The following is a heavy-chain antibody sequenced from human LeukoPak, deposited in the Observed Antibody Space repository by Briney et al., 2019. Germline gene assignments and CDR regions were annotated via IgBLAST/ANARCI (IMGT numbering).Heavy chain of an antibody. J-gene: IGHJ4*02. V-gene: IGHV4-59*08. CDR1: GGSNSAYY. D-gene: IGHD6-13*01. CDR3: ARTISGWYYFDY. CDR2: INYSGRT. Sequence: SETLSLTCCVSGGSNSAYYWSWIRQPPGKGLEWIGYINYSGRTDYNPSLKGRVTISVDTSKNQFSLKLSSVTAADTAVFYCARTISGWYYFDYWGQGTLVTVSS.